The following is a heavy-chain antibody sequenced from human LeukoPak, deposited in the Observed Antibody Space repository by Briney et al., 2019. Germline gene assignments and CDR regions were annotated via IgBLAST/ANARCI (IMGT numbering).Heavy chain of an antibody. CDR1: GFTFSSNG. J-gene: IGHJ4*02. CDR2: IQYDGSKK. V-gene: IGHV3-30*02. CDR3: AKDIGSYYDY. D-gene: IGHD3-10*01. Sequence: GGSLRLSCVASGFTFSSNGMHWVRQAPGKGLEWVTFIQYDGSKKYYADSVKGRFTISRDNSKDTLYLEMNSLRAEDTAVYYCAKDIGSYYDYWGQGILVTVSS.